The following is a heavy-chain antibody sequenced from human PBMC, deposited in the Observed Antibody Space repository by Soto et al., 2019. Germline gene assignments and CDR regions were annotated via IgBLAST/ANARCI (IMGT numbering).Heavy chain of an antibody. CDR2: IYPGDSDT. Sequence: GESLKISCKGSGYSFTSYWIGWVRQMPGKGLEWMGIIYPGDSDTRYSPSFQGQVTISADKSISTAYLQWSSLKASDTTMYYCASIVGATGRAFDIWGQGTMVTVSS. V-gene: IGHV5-51*01. CDR3: ASIVGATGRAFDI. D-gene: IGHD1-26*01. CDR1: GYSFTSYW. J-gene: IGHJ3*02.